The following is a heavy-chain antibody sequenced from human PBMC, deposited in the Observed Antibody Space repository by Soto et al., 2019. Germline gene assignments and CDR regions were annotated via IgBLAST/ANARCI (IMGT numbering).Heavy chain of an antibody. J-gene: IGHJ3*02. CDR3: ARGVRTSDDFDI. Sequence: TFSGGSISSGDYYWSWIRQPPGKGLEWIGYIYYSGSTYYNPSLKSRVTISVDTSKNQFSLKLSSVTAADTAVYYCARGVRTSDDFDIWGQGTMVTVSS. CDR2: IYYSGST. V-gene: IGHV4-30-4*01. CDR1: GGSISSGDYY. D-gene: IGHD2-8*01.